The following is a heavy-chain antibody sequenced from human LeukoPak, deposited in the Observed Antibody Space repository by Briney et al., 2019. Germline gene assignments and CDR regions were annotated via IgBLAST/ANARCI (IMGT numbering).Heavy chain of an antibody. J-gene: IGHJ4*02. CDR3: APRVVGSAPFDY. V-gene: IGHV3-53*01. CDR1: GFTVSSNY. CDR2: IYSGGRT. Sequence: GGSLRLSCAASGFTVSSNYMSWVRQAPGKGLEWVSVIYSGGRTYYADSVKGRFTISRDNSKNTLYLQMNNLRAEDTAVYYCAPRVVGSAPFDYWGQGTLVTVSS. D-gene: IGHD2-15*01.